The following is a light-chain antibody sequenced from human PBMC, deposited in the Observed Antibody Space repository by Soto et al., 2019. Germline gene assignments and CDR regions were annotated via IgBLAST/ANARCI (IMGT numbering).Light chain of an antibody. Sequence: QSALTQPPSASGSPGQSVTISCTGTSSDIGDWNYVSWYQHHPGKAPKLMIYDVSKRPSGVPDRFSGSKSGNTASLTVSGLQAEDEADYYCSSYAGSNNYVFGTGTKLTVL. V-gene: IGLV2-8*01. CDR3: SSYAGSNNYV. J-gene: IGLJ1*01. CDR2: DVS. CDR1: SSDIGDWNY.